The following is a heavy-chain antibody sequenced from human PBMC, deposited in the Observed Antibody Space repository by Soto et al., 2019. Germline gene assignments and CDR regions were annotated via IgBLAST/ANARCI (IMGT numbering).Heavy chain of an antibody. CDR2: ISAYNGNT. CDR1: GYTFTSYG. CDR3: ARAFGVVTLLAVDFDY. J-gene: IGHJ4*02. D-gene: IGHD3-3*01. V-gene: IGHV1-18*04. Sequence: QVQLVQSGAEVKKPGASVKVSCKASGYTFTSYGISWVRQAPGQGLEWMGWISAYNGNTNYAQKLQGRVTMTTDTSTSTDYRELRSLRSDDTAVYYCARAFGVVTLLAVDFDYWGQGTLVTVSS.